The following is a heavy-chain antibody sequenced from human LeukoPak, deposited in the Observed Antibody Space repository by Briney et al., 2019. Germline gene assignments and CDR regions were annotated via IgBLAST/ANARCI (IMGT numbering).Heavy chain of an antibody. D-gene: IGHD5-18*01. CDR2: IYYSGST. CDR3: ARFVDTAMVFGRSPYYFDY. CDR1: GGSISSSSYY. Sequence: SETLSLTCTVSGGSISSSSYYWGWIRQPPGKGLEWIGSIYYSGSTYYNPSLKSRVTISVDTSKNQFSLKLSSVTAADTAVYYCARFVDTAMVFGRSPYYFDYWGQGTLVTVSS. V-gene: IGHV4-39*01. J-gene: IGHJ4*02.